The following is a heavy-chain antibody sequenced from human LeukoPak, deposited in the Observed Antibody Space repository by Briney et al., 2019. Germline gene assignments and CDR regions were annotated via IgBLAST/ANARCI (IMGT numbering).Heavy chain of an antibody. CDR1: GYTFTGYY. CDR2: INPNSGGT. J-gene: IGHJ4*02. CDR3: ARGEWELLMGFDY. Sequence: ASVKVSCKASGYTFTGYYTHWVRQAPGQGLEWMGWINPNSGGTNYAQKFQGRVTMTRDTSISTAYMELSRLRSDDTAVYYCARGEWELLMGFDYWGQGTLVTVSS. D-gene: IGHD1-26*01. V-gene: IGHV1-2*02.